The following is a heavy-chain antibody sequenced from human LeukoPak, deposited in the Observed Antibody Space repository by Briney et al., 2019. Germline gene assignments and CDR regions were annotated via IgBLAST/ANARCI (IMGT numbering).Heavy chain of an antibody. Sequence: GGSLRLSCAASGFTFSHYDMNWVRQAPGKGLEWVSGIITSGSNTYYADSVKGRFTISRDSSKNTLCLQMNSLRAEDTALYYCAKTLRRSFDTWGQGTMVTVSS. CDR2: IITSGSNT. J-gene: IGHJ3*02. CDR3: AKTLRRSFDT. CDR1: GFTFSHYD. V-gene: IGHV3-23*01.